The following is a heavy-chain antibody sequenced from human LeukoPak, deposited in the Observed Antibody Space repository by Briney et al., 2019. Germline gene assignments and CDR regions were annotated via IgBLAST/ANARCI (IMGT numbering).Heavy chain of an antibody. CDR2: ISSSSSYI. J-gene: IGHJ3*02. CDR3: ARHLRAFDM. CDR1: GFTFSSYS. Sequence: GGSLRLSCGASGFTFSSYSMNWVRQARGKGLEWVSSISSSSSYIYYADSVKGRFTISRDNAKNSLYLQMNSLRAEDTAVYYCARHLRAFDMWGQGTMGTVSS. V-gene: IGHV3-21*01.